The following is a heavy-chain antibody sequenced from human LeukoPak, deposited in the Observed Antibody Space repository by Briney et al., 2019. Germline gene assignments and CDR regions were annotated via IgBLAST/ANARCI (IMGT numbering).Heavy chain of an antibody. V-gene: IGHV3-53*01. D-gene: IGHD2-2*01. J-gene: IGHJ6*03. Sequence: GGSLRLSCAASGFTVSSNYMSWVRQAPGKGLEWVSVIYSGGSTYYADSVKGRFTISRDNSKNTLYLQMNSLRAEDTAAYYCAREYCSSTSCYDYYYYYMDVWGKGTTVTVSS. CDR1: GFTVSSNY. CDR3: AREYCSSTSCYDYYYYYMDV. CDR2: IYSGGST.